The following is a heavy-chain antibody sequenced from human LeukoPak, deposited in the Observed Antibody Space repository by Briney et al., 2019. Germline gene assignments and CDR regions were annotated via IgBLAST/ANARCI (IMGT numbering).Heavy chain of an antibody. Sequence: PGGSLRLSCAASGFTFTSTWMNWVRQAPGKGPMWVSRINPEGTTTSYADSVTGRFTISRDNAKNSLYLQMNSLRAEDTAVYYCAELGITMIGGVWGKGTTVTISS. CDR3: AELGITMIGGV. D-gene: IGHD3-10*02. CDR1: GFTFTSTW. V-gene: IGHV3-74*01. J-gene: IGHJ6*04. CDR2: INPEGTTT.